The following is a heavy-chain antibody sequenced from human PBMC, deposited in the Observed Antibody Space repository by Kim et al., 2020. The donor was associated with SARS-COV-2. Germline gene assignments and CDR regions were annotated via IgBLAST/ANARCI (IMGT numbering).Heavy chain of an antibody. CDR2: ISSNGGST. J-gene: IGHJ3*02. V-gene: IGHV3-64*01. Sequence: GGSLRLSCAASGFTFSSYAMHWVRQAPGKGLEYVSAISSNGGSTYYANSVKGRFTISRNNSKNTLYLQMGSLRAEDMAVYYCARDGGGRSGSYYWDAFDIWGQGTMVTVSS. D-gene: IGHD1-26*01. CDR1: GFTFSSYA. CDR3: ARDGGGRSGSYYWDAFDI.